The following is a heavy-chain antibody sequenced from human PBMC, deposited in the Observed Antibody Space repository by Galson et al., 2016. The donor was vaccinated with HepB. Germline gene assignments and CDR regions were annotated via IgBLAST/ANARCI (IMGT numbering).Heavy chain of an antibody. CDR3: ARSPSMIRGVILDS. D-gene: IGHD3-10*01. V-gene: IGHV4-59*01. Sequence: ETLSLTCTVSGGSLSSYYWSWLRQPPGKGLEWIGYIYYSGSTNYNPSLKSRVTISIDTSKNQFSLKLSSVTAADTAMYYCARSPSMIRGVILDSWGQGTLVTVSS. CDR2: IYYSGST. CDR1: GGSLSSYY. J-gene: IGHJ4*02.